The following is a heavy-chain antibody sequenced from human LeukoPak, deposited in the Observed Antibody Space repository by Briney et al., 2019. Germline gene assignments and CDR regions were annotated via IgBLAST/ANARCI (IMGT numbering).Heavy chain of an antibody. CDR3: ARDGKGRNRIGYYFDY. CDR2: ISSSGSTI. CDR1: GFTFSSYE. V-gene: IGHV3-48*03. Sequence: GGSLRLSCAASGFTFSSYEMNWVRQAPGKGLGWVSYISSSGSTIYYAASVKGRFTISRDNAKNSLYLQMNGLRAEDTAVYYCARDGKGRNRIGYYFDYWGQGTLVTVS. J-gene: IGHJ4*02. D-gene: IGHD3-10*01.